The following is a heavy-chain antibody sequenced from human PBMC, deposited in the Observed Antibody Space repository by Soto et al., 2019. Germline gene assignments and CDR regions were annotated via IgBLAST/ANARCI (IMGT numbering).Heavy chain of an antibody. CDR3: AIEYSSSPPYYPIGY. J-gene: IGHJ4*02. D-gene: IGHD6-6*01. Sequence: ASVKVSCKASGGTFSSYSISWVRQAPGQGLEWMGGIIPIFGTANYAQKFQGRVTITADESTSTAYMELSSLRSEDTAVYYCAIEYSSSPPYYPIGYWGQGTLVTVSS. V-gene: IGHV1-69*13. CDR2: IIPIFGTA. CDR1: GGTFSSYS.